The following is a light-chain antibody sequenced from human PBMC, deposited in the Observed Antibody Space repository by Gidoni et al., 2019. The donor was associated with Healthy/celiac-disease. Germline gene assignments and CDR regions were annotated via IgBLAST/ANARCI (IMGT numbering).Light chain of an antibody. CDR3: QQYDNRPQT. Sequence: SQMTQSPSSLSASVGDRVTITCQASQDISNYLNWYQQKPGKAPKLLIYDASNLETGVPSRFSGSGSGTDFTFTISSLQPEDIATYYCQQYDNRPQTFXQXTKVEIK. CDR1: QDISNY. CDR2: DAS. V-gene: IGKV1-33*01. J-gene: IGKJ1*01.